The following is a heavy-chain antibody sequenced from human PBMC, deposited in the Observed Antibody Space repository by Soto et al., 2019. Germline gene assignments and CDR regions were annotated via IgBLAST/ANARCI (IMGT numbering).Heavy chain of an antibody. J-gene: IGHJ4*02. CDR2: IYHSGST. CDR1: GGSIRSSNW. Sequence: SETLSLTCAVSGGSIRSSNWWSWVRQPPGKGLEWTGEIYHSGSTNYNPSLESRVTISVDKSKNQFSLNLNSLTAADTAVYYCAKDIYYFDYWGQGTLVTVSS. V-gene: IGHV4-4*02. CDR3: AKDIYYFDY. D-gene: IGHD2-21*01.